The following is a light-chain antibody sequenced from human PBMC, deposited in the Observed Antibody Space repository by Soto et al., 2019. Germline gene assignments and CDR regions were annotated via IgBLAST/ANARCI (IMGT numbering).Light chain of an antibody. J-gene: IGKJ1*01. V-gene: IGKV1-5*03. CDR1: QSISSW. CDR3: QQYNSYPRT. Sequence: DIQMTQSPSTLSASVGDRVTITCRASQSISSWLAWYQQKPGKAPKLLIYKASSLESGVPSRFSGSGSGTEFTLTISSLQPDDFATDDCQQYNSYPRTFGQGTKVEIK. CDR2: KAS.